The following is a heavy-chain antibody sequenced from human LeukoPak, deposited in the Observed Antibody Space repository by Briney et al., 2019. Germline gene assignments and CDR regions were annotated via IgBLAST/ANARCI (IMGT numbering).Heavy chain of an antibody. D-gene: IGHD2-2*02. CDR1: GGSFSGYY. V-gene: IGHV4-34*01. CDR2: INHSGST. Sequence: SETLSLTCAVYGGSFSGYYWSWIRQPPGKGLEWIGEINHSGSTNYNPSLKSRVTISVDTSKNQFSLKLSSVIAADTAVYYCARRHLIGYCSSTSCYRGHNWFDPWGQGTLVTVSS. CDR3: ARRHLIGYCSSTSCYRGHNWFDP. J-gene: IGHJ5*02.